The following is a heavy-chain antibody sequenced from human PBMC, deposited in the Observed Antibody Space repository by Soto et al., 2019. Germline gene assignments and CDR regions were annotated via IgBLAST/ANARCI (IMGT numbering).Heavy chain of an antibody. CDR1: GYSFPDYG. J-gene: IGHJ4*02. D-gene: IGHD2-2*01. CDR2: SAAYNDDT. CDR3: ARSRSSAMVTSDY. Sequence: QVQLVQSGTEVKKPGASVKVSCKTSGYSFPDYGVTWVRQAPGEGLQWMGWSAAYNDDTDYAQDFQGRVTMTTDTSTSTAYMELRSLRSDDTAVYFCARSRSSAMVTSDYWGQGTLVTVFS. V-gene: IGHV1-18*01.